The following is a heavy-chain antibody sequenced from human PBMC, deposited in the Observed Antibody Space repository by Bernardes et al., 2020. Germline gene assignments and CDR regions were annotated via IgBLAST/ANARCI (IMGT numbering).Heavy chain of an antibody. J-gene: IGHJ4*02. D-gene: IGHD4-17*01. Sequence: SETLSLTCAEYGGSFSGYFWTWIRQPPGKGLEWIGEITQSGSANYSPSLKSRVTISVDTSKNQFSLKLSSVTAADTAVYYCARRGDYGDPVDYWGQGTLVTVSS. CDR3: ARRGDYGDPVDY. CDR1: GGSFSGYF. CDR2: ITQSGSA. V-gene: IGHV4-34*01.